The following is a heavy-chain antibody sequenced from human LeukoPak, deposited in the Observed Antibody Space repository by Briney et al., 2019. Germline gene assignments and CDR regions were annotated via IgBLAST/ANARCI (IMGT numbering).Heavy chain of an antibody. D-gene: IGHD3-16*01. J-gene: IGHJ4*02. CDR1: GGSISSSSYY. CDR3: ARDPGEDY. Sequence: SETLSLTCTVSGGSISSSSYYWGWIRQPPGKGLEWIGSIYYSGSTHYNPSLKSRVTISVDTSKNQFSLKLSSVTAADTAVYYCARDPGEDYWGQGTLVTVSS. CDR2: IYYSGST. V-gene: IGHV4-39*02.